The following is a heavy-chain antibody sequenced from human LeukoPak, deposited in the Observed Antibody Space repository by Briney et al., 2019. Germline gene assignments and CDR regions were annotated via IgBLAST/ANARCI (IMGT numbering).Heavy chain of an antibody. J-gene: IGHJ4*02. D-gene: IGHD3-3*01. CDR1: GGSISSSSYY. V-gene: IGHV4-39*07. CDR2: INHSGST. Sequence: SETLSLTCTVSGGSISSSSYYWGWIRQPPGKGLEWIGEINHSGSTNYNPSLKSRVTISVDTSKNQFSLKLSSVTAADTAMYYCARVVGDSGDYFDYWGQGTLVTVSS. CDR3: ARVVGDSGDYFDY.